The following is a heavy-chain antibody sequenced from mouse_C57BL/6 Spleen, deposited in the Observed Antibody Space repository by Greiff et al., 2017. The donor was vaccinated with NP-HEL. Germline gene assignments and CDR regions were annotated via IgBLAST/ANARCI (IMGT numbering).Heavy chain of an antibody. Sequence: EVQLQQSGPELVKPGASVKISCKASGYSFTDYKMNWVKQSNGKSLEWIGVINPNYGTTSYNQKFKGKATLTVDQSSSTAYMQLNSLTSEDSAVYYCARSKRHRTTVEAPPFAYWGQGTLVTVSA. D-gene: IGHD1-1*01. CDR3: ARSKRHRTTVEAPPFAY. J-gene: IGHJ3*01. V-gene: IGHV1-39*01. CDR2: INPNYGTT. CDR1: GYSFTDYK.